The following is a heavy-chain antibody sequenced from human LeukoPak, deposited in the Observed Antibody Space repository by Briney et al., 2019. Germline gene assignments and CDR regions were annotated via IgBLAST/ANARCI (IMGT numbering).Heavy chain of an antibody. CDR2: INHSGST. D-gene: IGHD6-13*01. V-gene: IGHV4-34*01. CDR1: GGSFSGYY. CDR3: ARRIAAAGYILYYYYYGMDV. J-gene: IGHJ6*02. Sequence: PSETLSLTCAVYGGSFSGYYWSWIRQPPGKGLEWTGEINHSGSTNYNPSLKSRVTISVDTSKNQFSLKLSSVTAADTAVYYCARRIAAAGYILYYYYYGMDVWGQGTTVTVSS.